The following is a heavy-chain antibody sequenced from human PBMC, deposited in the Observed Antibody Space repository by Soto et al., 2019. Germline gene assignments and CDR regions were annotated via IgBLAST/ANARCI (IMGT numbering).Heavy chain of an antibody. D-gene: IGHD6-25*01. J-gene: IGHJ5*02. CDR1: GYTFSTYG. CDR2: IGADNGDT. CDR3: ARDWKGAAGFDP. V-gene: IGHV1-18*01. Sequence: QVQLLQSGAEVKKPGASVKVSCKASGYTFSTYGFSWVRQAPGQGLEWMGWIGADNGDTNYAQNFQGRVTMTTDTSTTTSYMELRSLTCDDTAVYFCARDWKGAAGFDPWGQGTLVTVSS.